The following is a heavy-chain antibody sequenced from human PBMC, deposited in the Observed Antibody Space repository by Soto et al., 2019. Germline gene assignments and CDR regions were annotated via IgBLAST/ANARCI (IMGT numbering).Heavy chain of an antibody. CDR3: VMVDNYVTPTPQDV. V-gene: IGHV1-18*01. CDR2: ISPYTGNT. CDR1: GYIFVNYG. D-gene: IGHD3-16*01. Sequence: QVQLVQSGDEVKKPGASVKVSCKASGYIFVNYGIAWVRQAPRQGLEWMGWISPYTGNTHSASKVQGRLTMTTDTSTNTAYMDLVLLTSDNTAVYYCVMVDNYVTPTPQDVWGQGTTVTVSS. J-gene: IGHJ6*02.